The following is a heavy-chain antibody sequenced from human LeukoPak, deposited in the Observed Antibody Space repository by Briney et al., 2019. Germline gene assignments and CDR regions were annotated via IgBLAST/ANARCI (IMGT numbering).Heavy chain of an antibody. CDR1: GFTFSSYS. Sequence: GGSLRLSCAASGFTFSSYSMNWVRQAPGKGREWVSSISSSSSYIYYADSVKGRFNISRDNAKNSLYLQMNSLRAEDTAVYYCARVPDSLGYYYYYMDVWGKGTTVTVSS. J-gene: IGHJ6*03. D-gene: IGHD3-16*01. CDR2: ISSSSSYI. CDR3: ARVPDSLGYYYYYMDV. V-gene: IGHV3-21*01.